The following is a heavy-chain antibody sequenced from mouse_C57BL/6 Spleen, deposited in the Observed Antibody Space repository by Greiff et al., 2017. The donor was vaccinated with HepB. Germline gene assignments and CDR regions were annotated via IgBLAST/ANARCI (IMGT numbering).Heavy chain of an antibody. CDR2: INPNNGGT. Sequence: EVQLQQSGPELVKPGASVKISCKASGYTFTDYYMNWVKQSHGKSLEWIGDINPNNGGTSYNQKFKGKATLTVDKSSSTAYMELRSLTSEDSAVYYWARGDYDIAWFAYWGQGTLVTVSA. D-gene: IGHD2-4*01. V-gene: IGHV1-26*01. CDR1: GYTFTDYY. CDR3: ARGDYDIAWFAY. J-gene: IGHJ3*01.